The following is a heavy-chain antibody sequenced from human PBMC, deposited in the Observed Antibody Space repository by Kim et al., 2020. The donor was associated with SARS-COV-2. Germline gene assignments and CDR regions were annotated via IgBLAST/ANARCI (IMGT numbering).Heavy chain of an antibody. CDR2: INHSGST. CDR1: GGSFSGYY. CDR3: ARVAVDTAMAVDY. D-gene: IGHD5-18*01. J-gene: IGHJ4*02. Sequence: SETLSLTCAVYGGSFSGYYWSWIRQPPGKGLEWIGEINHSGSTNYNPSLKSRVTISVDTSKNQFSLKLSSVTAADTAVYYCARVAVDTAMAVDYWGQGTLVTVSS. V-gene: IGHV4-34*01.